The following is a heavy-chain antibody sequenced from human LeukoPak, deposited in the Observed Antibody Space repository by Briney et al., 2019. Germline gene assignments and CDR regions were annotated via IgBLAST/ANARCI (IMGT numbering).Heavy chain of an antibody. J-gene: IGHJ4*02. D-gene: IGHD6-19*01. CDR2: ISSSGSTI. V-gene: IGHV3-48*04. Sequence: GGSLRLSCAASGFTFSSYAMSWVRQAPGKGLEWVSYISSSGSTIYYADSVKGRFTISRDNAKNSLYLQMNGLRAEDTAVYYCARDATYSSGWYYFDYWGQGTLVTVSS. CDR1: GFTFSSYA. CDR3: ARDATYSSGWYYFDY.